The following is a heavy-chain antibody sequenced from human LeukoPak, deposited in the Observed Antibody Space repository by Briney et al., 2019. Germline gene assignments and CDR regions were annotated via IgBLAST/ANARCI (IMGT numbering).Heavy chain of an antibody. J-gene: IGHJ4*02. Sequence: SSVKVSCKASGGTFSSYAISWVRQAPGQGLEWMGRIIPIFGIANYAQKFQGRVTITADKSTSTAYMELSSLRSEDTAVYYCAVDTAMLPFDYWGQGTLVTVSS. D-gene: IGHD5-18*01. V-gene: IGHV1-69*04. CDR3: AVDTAMLPFDY. CDR1: GGTFSSYA. CDR2: IIPIFGIA.